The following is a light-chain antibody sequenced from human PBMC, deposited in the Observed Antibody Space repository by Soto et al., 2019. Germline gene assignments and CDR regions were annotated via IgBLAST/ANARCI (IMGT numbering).Light chain of an antibody. Sequence: QSALTQPASVSGSPGQSITISCTGTSSDVGGYNLVSWYQQHPGKAPKLMIYEVSKRPSGVSNHFSGSKSGNTASLTISGLTAEDEADYYCCSYAGTSSYAFGTGTKVTVL. CDR3: CSYAGTSSYA. CDR1: SSDVGGYNL. CDR2: EVS. J-gene: IGLJ1*01. V-gene: IGLV2-23*02.